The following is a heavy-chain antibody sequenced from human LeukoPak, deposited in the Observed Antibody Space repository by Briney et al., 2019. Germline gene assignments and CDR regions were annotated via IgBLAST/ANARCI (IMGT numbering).Heavy chain of an antibody. CDR3: AKGEMATSN. V-gene: IGHV3-23*01. Sequence: GGSLRLSCAASGFTFSNFAVSWVRQAPGKGLEWVSTLSGRGTTTNYADSVKGRFTMSRDNSKNTLYLQMDSLRAEDTAIYYCAKGEMATSNWGQGTLVTVSS. D-gene: IGHD5-24*01. CDR1: GFTFSNFA. J-gene: IGHJ4*02. CDR2: LSGRGTTT.